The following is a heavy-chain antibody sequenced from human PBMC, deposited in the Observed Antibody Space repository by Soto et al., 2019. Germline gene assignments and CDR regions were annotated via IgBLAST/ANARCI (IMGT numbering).Heavy chain of an antibody. CDR3: AKDRAGNSVNGMDV. CDR2: LTYDGTKN. D-gene: IGHD1-1*01. V-gene: IGHV3-30*18. Sequence: QVQLVESGGGVVQPGRSLRLSCAASGFTFSSYSMHWVRQAPGKGLEWVAVLTYDGTKNYYADSVMGRFAISRDNSKNTLFLQMNSLRAGDTAVYYCAKDRAGNSVNGMDVWGQGTTVTVFS. J-gene: IGHJ6*02. CDR1: GFTFSSYS.